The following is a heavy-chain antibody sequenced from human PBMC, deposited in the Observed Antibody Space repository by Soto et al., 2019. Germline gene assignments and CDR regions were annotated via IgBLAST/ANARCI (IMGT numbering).Heavy chain of an antibody. Sequence: EVQLVESGGGLVQPGGSLRLSCAASGVTVSSNYMSWVRQAPGKGLEWVSVIYSGGSTYYAGSVKGRFTISRDNSKNTLYLQMNSLRGEATAVYYCARHGYNYGGGYFDYWGQGTLVTVSS. D-gene: IGHD5-18*01. J-gene: IGHJ4*02. CDR1: GVTVSSNY. V-gene: IGHV3-66*04. CDR3: ARHGYNYGGGYFDY. CDR2: IYSGGST.